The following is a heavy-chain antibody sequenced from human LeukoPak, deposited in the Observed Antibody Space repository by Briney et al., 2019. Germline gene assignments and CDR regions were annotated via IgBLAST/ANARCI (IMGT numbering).Heavy chain of an antibody. J-gene: IGHJ3*02. CDR3: AKSGRIVPDDAFDI. D-gene: IGHD2-2*01. V-gene: IGHV3-30*18. CDR1: GFTFSSYG. Sequence: GGPLRLSCAASGFTFSSYGMHWVRQAPGKGLEWVAVISYDGSNKYYADSVKGRFTISRDNSKNTLYLQMNSLRAEDTAVYYCAKSGRIVPDDAFDIWGQGTMVTVSS. CDR2: ISYDGSNK.